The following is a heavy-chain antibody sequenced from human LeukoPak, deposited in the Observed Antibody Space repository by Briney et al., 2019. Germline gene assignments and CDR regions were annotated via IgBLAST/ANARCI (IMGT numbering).Heavy chain of an antibody. D-gene: IGHD2-21*02. V-gene: IGHV1-2*02. Sequence: ASVKVSCKASGYTFSDKYIHWVRQAPGQGLERMGWINPHSGGTNYGEHFQGRVTLTRDTSISTANMELSSLISDDTAVYYCAREFMRVTAFDIWGQGTMVTVSS. J-gene: IGHJ3*02. CDR3: AREFMRVTAFDI. CDR1: GYTFSDKY. CDR2: INPHSGGT.